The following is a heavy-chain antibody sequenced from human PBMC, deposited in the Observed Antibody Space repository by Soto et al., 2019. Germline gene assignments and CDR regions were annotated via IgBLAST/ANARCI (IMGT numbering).Heavy chain of an antibody. CDR1: GFTISSYG. V-gene: IGHV3-33*01. CDR2: IWYDGSNK. D-gene: IGHD3-3*01. J-gene: IGHJ4*02. CDR3: ARDPYDFWSGYYTNFDY. Sequence: QVQLVESGGGVVQPGRSLRLSCAASGFTISSYGMHWVRQAPGKGLEWVAVIWYDGSNKYYADSVKGRFTISRDNSKNTLYLQMNSLRAEDTAVYYCARDPYDFWSGYYTNFDYWGQGTLVTVSS.